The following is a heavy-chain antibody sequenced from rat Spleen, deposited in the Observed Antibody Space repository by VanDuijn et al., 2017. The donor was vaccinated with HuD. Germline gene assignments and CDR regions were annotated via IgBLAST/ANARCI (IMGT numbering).Heavy chain of an antibody. CDR3: GKDMNYYSTYPFYVMGA. J-gene: IGHJ4*01. CDR1: GFTVSSYW. Sequence: EVQLVETGGGLVHPGESLKLSCVASGFTVSSYWMFWIRQAPGEGLEWLSSISPDGGNTYYPDSVRGRFTISRDDAKSTLYLQMNSLRSEDTATYYCGKDMNYYSTYPFYVMGAWGQGASVTVSS. CDR2: ISPDGGNT. V-gene: IGHV5-58*01. D-gene: IGHD1-2*01.